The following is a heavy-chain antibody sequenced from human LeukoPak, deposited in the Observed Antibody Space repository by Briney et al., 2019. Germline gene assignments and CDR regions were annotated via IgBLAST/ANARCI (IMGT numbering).Heavy chain of an antibody. V-gene: IGHV4-4*09. CDR3: ARWGSGWYGVDY. CDR2: IYTSGST. CDR1: GGSISSYY. D-gene: IGHD6-19*01. J-gene: IGHJ4*02. Sequence: SETLPLTCTVSGGSISSYYWSWIRQPPGKGLEWIGYIYTSGSTNYNPSLKSRVTISVDTSKNQFSLKLSSVTAADTAVYYCARWGSGWYGVDYWGQGTLVTVSS.